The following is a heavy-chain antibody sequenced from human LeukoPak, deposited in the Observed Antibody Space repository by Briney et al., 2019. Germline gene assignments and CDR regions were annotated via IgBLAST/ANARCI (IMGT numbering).Heavy chain of an antibody. D-gene: IGHD6-13*01. Sequence: GESLKISCKGSGYSFTSYWIGWVRQMPGKGLEWMGIIYPGDSDTRYSPSFQGQVTISADKSISTAYLQWSSLKASDTAMYYCALRSGRGSSWNGDNWFDPWGQGTLVTVSS. CDR1: GYSFTSYW. J-gene: IGHJ5*02. CDR3: ALRSGRGSSWNGDNWFDP. V-gene: IGHV5-51*01. CDR2: IYPGDSDT.